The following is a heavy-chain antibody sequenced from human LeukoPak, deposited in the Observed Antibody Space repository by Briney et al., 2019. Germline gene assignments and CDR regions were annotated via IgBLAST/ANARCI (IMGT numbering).Heavy chain of an antibody. J-gene: IGHJ4*02. CDR2: VYYSGNT. CDR3: AGGGQGVFDY. CDR1: GDSIDTYV. D-gene: IGHD3-10*01. Sequence: SETLSLTGTVSGDSIDTYVWNWIRQPPGKGLEWIGYVYYSGNTNDNPSLKSRDTIPLYTPKDQFPLKLTSVAAADTAVYYCAGGGQGVFDYWGQGTLVTVSS. V-gene: IGHV4-59*01.